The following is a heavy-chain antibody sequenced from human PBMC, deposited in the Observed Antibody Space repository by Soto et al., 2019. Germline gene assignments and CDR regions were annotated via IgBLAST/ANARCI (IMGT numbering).Heavy chain of an antibody. V-gene: IGHV1-18*01. J-gene: IGHJ5*02. CDR3: ARTAIFGVVMDQNWFDP. CDR1: GYTFTSYG. CDR2: ISAYNGNT. Sequence: GASVKVSCKASGYTFTSYGISWVRQAPGQGLEWMGWISAYNGNTNYAQKLQGRVTMTTDTSTSTAYMELRSLRSDDTAVYYCARTAIFGVVMDQNWFDPWGQGTLVTVSS. D-gene: IGHD3-3*01.